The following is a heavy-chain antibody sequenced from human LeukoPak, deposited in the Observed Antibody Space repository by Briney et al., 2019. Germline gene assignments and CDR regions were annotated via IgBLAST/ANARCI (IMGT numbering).Heavy chain of an antibody. V-gene: IGHV3-23*01. D-gene: IGHD3-10*01. Sequence: GGSLRLSCAVSGFTFSSYAMSWVRQAPGKGLEWVSAISGSGGSTYYADSVKGRFTISRDNSKNTLYLQMNSLRAEDTAVYYCAKDWGYYYGSGMRGFFDYWGQGTLVTVSS. CDR2: ISGSGGST. CDR3: AKDWGYYYGSGMRGFFDY. CDR1: GFTFSSYA. J-gene: IGHJ4*02.